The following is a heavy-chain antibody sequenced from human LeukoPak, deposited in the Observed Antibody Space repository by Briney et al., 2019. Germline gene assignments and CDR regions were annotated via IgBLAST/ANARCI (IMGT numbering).Heavy chain of an antibody. D-gene: IGHD3-9*01. Sequence: GESLRISCKGSGYSFTSYWISWVRQMPGKGLECMGRIAPSASYTNSSPSFQGHVTLSADKSISTAYLQWSSLKASDTVMYFWARPSYDILTGYPNGMDVWGKGTTVTVSS. J-gene: IGHJ6*04. V-gene: IGHV5-10-1*01. CDR3: ARPSYDILTGYPNGMDV. CDR2: IAPSASYT. CDR1: GYSFTSYW.